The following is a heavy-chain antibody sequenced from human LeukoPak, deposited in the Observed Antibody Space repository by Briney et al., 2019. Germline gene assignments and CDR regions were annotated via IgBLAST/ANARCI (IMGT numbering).Heavy chain of an antibody. D-gene: IGHD5-12*01. CDR2: IYYSGST. CDR1: GGSISSYY. Sequence: TSSETLSLTCTVSGGSISSYYWSWIRQPPGKGMEWIGYIYYSGSTNYNPSLRSRVTISVDTSKNQFSLKLSSVTAADAALYYCARRYSTSYYFDYWGQGTLVTVSS. V-gene: IGHV4-59*08. J-gene: IGHJ4*02. CDR3: ARRYSTSYYFDY.